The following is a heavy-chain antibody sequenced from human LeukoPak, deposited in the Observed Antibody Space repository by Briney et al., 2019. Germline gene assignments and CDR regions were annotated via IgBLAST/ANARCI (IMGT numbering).Heavy chain of an antibody. Sequence: GAPVKVSCKASGYTFTSYGISWVRQAPGQGLEWMGWISAYNGNTNYAQKLQGRVTMTTDTSTSTAYMELRSLRSDDTAVYYCARGYDILTGDYYYYYMDVWGKGTTVTVSS. CDR2: ISAYNGNT. CDR1: GYTFTSYG. D-gene: IGHD3-9*01. V-gene: IGHV1-18*01. J-gene: IGHJ6*03. CDR3: ARGYDILTGDYYYYYMDV.